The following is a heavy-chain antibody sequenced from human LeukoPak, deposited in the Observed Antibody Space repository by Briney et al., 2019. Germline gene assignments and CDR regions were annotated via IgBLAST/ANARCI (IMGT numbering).Heavy chain of an antibody. J-gene: IGHJ4*02. V-gene: IGHV3-30*03. D-gene: IGHD3-22*01. CDR2: IPYDGSNK. CDR3: ARAPPRYYDSSGYYYDLYYFDY. CDR1: GFTFSSYG. Sequence: GGSLRLSCAASGFTFSSYGMHWVRQAPGKGLEWVAVIPYDGSNKYYADSVKGRFTISRDNSKNTLYLQMNSLRAEDTAVYYCARAPPRYYDSSGYYYDLYYFDYWGQGTLVTVSS.